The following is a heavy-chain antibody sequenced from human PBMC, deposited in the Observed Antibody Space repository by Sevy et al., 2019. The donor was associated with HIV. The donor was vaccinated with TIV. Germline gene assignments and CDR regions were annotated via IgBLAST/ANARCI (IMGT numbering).Heavy chain of an antibody. V-gene: IGHV4-39*01. CDR1: DGSISSSSYY. CDR2: IYYSGST. Sequence: SETLSLTCTVSDGSISSSSYYWGWIRQPPGKGLEWIGSIYYSGSTYYNPSLKSRVTISVDTSKNQFSLKLSSVTAADTAVYYCARHDALNYYYGSGSYYVGYFDYWGQGTLVTVSS. CDR3: ARHDALNYYYGSGSYYVGYFDY. D-gene: IGHD3-10*01. J-gene: IGHJ4*02.